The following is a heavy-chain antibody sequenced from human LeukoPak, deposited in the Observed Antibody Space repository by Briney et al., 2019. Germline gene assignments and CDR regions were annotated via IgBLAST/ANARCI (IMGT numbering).Heavy chain of an antibody. V-gene: IGHV3-48*03. Sequence: GESLRLSCAASGFTFSSYEMNWVRQAPGKGLEWVSYISSSGSTIYYTDSVKGRFTISRDNAKNSLYLQMNSLRAEDTAVYYCATRTYSGRYYSALDIWGQGTMVTVSS. CDR1: GFTFSSYE. J-gene: IGHJ3*02. CDR3: ATRTYSGRYYSALDI. CDR2: ISSSGSTI. D-gene: IGHD1-26*01.